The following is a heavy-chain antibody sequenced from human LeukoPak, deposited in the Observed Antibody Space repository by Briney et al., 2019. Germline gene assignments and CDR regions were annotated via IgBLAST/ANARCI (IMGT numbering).Heavy chain of an antibody. D-gene: IGHD6-13*01. CDR3: ARDLPGIAAALVVCFDY. CDR1: GYTFTGYY. J-gene: IGHJ4*02. Sequence: ASVKVSCKASGYTFTGYYMHWVRQAPGQGLEWMGWISAYNGNTNYAQKLQGRVTMTTDTSTSTAYMELRSLRSDDTAVYYCARDLPGIAAALVVCFDYWGQGTLVTVSS. CDR2: ISAYNGNT. V-gene: IGHV1-18*04.